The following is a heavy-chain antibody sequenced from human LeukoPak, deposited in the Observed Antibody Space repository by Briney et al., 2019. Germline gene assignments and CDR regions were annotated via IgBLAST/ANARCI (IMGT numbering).Heavy chain of an antibody. CDR2: INHSGST. J-gene: IGHJ4*02. D-gene: IGHD3-22*01. V-gene: IGHV4-34*01. CDR3: ARLPRGYYDSRGY. Sequence: SETLSLTCAVYGGSFSGYYWSWIRQPPGKGLEWIGEINHSGSTNYNPSLKSRVTISVDTSKSQFSLKLSSVTAADTAVYYCARLPRGYYDSRGYWGQGTLVTVSS. CDR1: GGSFSGYY.